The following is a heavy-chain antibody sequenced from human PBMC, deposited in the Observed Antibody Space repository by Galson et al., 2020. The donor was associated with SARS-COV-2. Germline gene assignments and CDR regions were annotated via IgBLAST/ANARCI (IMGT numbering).Heavy chain of an antibody. Sequence: ASVKVSYKAFGYIFTNYAINWMRQAPGQGLQWLGWISTRNGNPTYAPGLAGRFVFSLDTSVNSAHLQISSLKAEDTGVYYCARVPIVEVVPATLMFDLWGQGTLVTVSS. D-gene: IGHD2-15*01. CDR2: ISTRNGNP. J-gene: IGHJ5*02. CDR1: GYIFTNYA. CDR3: ARVPIVEVVPATLMFDL. V-gene: IGHV7-4-1*01.